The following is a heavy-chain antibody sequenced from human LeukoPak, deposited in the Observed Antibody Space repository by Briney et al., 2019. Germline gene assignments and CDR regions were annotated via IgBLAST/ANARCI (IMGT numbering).Heavy chain of an antibody. CDR2: ISAYNGNT. CDR1: GYTFTSYG. V-gene: IGHV1-18*04. D-gene: IGHD5-12*01. J-gene: IGHJ4*02. Sequence: ASVKVSCTASGYTFTSYGISWVRQAAGQGLEWMGWISAYNGNTNYAQKFQGRVSMTTDTSTTTAYMELRSLRSDDTAVYYCARDPDILASSSYFDFWGRGTLVTVSS. CDR3: ARDPDILASSSYFDF.